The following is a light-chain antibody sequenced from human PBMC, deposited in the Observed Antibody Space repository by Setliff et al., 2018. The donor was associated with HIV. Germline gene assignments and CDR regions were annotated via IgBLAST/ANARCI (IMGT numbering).Light chain of an antibody. CDR3: GSYTLTSTVI. Sequence: QSVLAQPASVSGSPGQSITISCTGTSSDIGRYNLVSWYQQYPGRAPKVIIYEVSHRPSGISNRFSGSKSGNTASLTISELQTEDEANYYCGSYTLTSTVIFGGGTK. CDR2: EVS. J-gene: IGLJ2*01. CDR1: SSDIGRYNL. V-gene: IGLV2-14*02.